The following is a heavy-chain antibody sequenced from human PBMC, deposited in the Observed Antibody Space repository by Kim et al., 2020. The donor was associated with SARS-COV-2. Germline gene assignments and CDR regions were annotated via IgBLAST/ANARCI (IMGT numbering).Heavy chain of an antibody. J-gene: IGHJ5*02. CDR3: ARGLGPGTNKDNWFDP. Sequence: ASVKVSCKASGYSFSNYAIHWARQAPGQGLEWMGWINAGNGNTKYSQKFQGRVTFTRDTSASTAYMELFGLTSEDTGVFYCARGLGPGTNKDNWFDPWGQGTLVAVSS. V-gene: IGHV1-3*01. CDR2: INAGNGNT. CDR1: GYSFSNYA. D-gene: IGHD3-10*01.